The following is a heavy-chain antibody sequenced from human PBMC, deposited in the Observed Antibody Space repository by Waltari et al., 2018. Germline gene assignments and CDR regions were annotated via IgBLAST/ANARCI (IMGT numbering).Heavy chain of an antibody. V-gene: IGHV3-9*01. CDR1: GFTFDDHG. J-gene: IGHJ2*01. CDR2: VSWNREDI. CDR3: ARDGGVSTTRWYLDL. D-gene: IGHD3-16*01. Sequence: EMQLVESGGDLVQPGKSLRLSCVVSGFTFDDHGMHWVRQAPGKGLGWVSGVSWNREDIAYAYSVKGRFTVSRDNAKNTLYLEMNRLTVDDTGLYYCARDGGVSTTRWYLDLWGRGTLVTVSS.